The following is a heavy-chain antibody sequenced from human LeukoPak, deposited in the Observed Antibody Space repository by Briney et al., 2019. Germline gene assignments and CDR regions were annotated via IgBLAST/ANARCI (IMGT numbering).Heavy chain of an antibody. J-gene: IGHJ4*02. CDR1: GYTFTSYD. CDR2: INTNTGNP. Sequence: GASVKVSCKASGYTFTSYDINWVRQAPGQGLEWMGWINTNTGNPTYAQGFTGRFVFSLDTSVSTAYLQISSLKAGDTAVYYCARDQGYSYGYELFDYWGQGTLVTVSS. D-gene: IGHD5-18*01. CDR3: ARDQGYSYGYELFDY. V-gene: IGHV7-4-1*02.